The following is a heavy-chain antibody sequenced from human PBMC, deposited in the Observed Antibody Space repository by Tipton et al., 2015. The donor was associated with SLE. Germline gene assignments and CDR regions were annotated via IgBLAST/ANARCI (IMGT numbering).Heavy chain of an antibody. J-gene: IGHJ4*02. Sequence: KLQGRVTMTSDTSTSTAYMELRSLRSEDTAVYYCARASAAILGYWGQGTLVTVSS. V-gene: IGHV1-18*01. CDR3: ARASAAILGY. D-gene: IGHD2-2*01.